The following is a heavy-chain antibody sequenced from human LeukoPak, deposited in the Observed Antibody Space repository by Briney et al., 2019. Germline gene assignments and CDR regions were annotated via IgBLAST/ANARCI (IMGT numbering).Heavy chain of an antibody. D-gene: IGHD3-10*01. CDR1: GFTFSSYS. CDR3: VPVYYGSGSD. J-gene: IGHJ6*02. CDR2: ISSSSSYI. V-gene: IGHV3-21*01. Sequence: GGSLRLSCAASGFTFSSYSMNWVRQAPGKGLEWVSSISSSSSYIHYADSVKGRFTISRDDAKNSLYLQMNSLRAEDTAVYYCVPVYYGSGSDWGQGTTVTVSS.